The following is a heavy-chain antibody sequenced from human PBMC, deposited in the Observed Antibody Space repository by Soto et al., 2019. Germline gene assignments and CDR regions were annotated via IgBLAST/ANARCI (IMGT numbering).Heavy chain of an antibody. CDR2: IYYSGST. V-gene: IGHV4-59*08. CDR1: GGSISRNY. D-gene: IGHD2-2*01. CDR3: AHLGYCSSTSCYRGGYFGMDV. J-gene: IGHJ6*02. Sequence: SETLSLTCTVSGGSISRNYWSWIRQSPGKGLEWIGHIYYSGSTKYNPSLKSRVTISVDTSKNQFSLKLSSVTAADTAVYYCAHLGYCSSTSCYRGGYFGMDVWGQGTTVTVSS.